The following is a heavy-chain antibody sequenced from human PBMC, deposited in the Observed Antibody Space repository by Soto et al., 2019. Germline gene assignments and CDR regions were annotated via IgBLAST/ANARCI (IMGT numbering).Heavy chain of an antibody. J-gene: IGHJ4*02. Sequence: TSETLSLTCTFSGGSVNTGTYYWSWIRQPPGKGLEWIAYIYHSGRTHYNPSPKSRVTLSIDPSKNQFSLNLTSVTAADTAVYYCATETGTTGFDHWGQGTLVTVSS. D-gene: IGHD1-7*01. CDR1: GGSVNTGTYY. CDR2: IYHSGRT. V-gene: IGHV4-61*01. CDR3: ATETGTTGFDH.